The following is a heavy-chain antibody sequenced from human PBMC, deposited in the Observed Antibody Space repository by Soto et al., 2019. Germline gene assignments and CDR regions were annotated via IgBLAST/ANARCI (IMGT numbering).Heavy chain of an antibody. CDR1: GYTFTSYG. V-gene: IGHV1-18*01. Sequence: ASVKSCKASGYTFTSYGISWVRQAPGQGLEWMGWISAYNGNTNYAQKLQGRVTMTTDTSTSTAYMELRSLRSDDTAVYYCARDLIVVVPAAYYYYGMDVWGQGTTVTVSS. CDR3: ARDLIVVVPAAYYYYGMDV. CDR2: ISAYNGNT. D-gene: IGHD2-2*01. J-gene: IGHJ6*02.